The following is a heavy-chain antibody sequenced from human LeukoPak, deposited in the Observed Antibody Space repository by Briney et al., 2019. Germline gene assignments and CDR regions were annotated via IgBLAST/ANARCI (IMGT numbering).Heavy chain of an antibody. Sequence: ASVKVSCKTSGYTFTSLYIHWVRQAPGQGLGGMGRIDPNRGDRKFAQRFQDRVTFTTDASISTAYMELSSLGSDDTAVYYCARDNYEKRFDYWGQGTLVTVSP. D-gene: IGHD3-22*01. V-gene: IGHV1-2*06. CDR1: GYTFTSLY. CDR3: ARDNYEKRFDY. J-gene: IGHJ4*02. CDR2: IDPNRGDR.